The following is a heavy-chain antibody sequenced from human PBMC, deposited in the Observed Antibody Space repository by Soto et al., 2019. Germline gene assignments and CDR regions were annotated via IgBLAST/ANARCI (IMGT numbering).Heavy chain of an antibody. Sequence: QVQLVESGGGVVQPGRSLRLSCAASGFTFSSYAMHWVRQAPGKGLEWVAVISYDGSNKYYADSVKGRFTISRDNSKNTLYLQMTSLRAEDTAVYYCARESQGYQLLLHGDYWYFDLWGRGTLVTVSS. V-gene: IGHV3-30-3*01. CDR2: ISYDGSNK. CDR1: GFTFSSYA. J-gene: IGHJ2*01. CDR3: ARESQGYQLLLHGDYWYFDL. D-gene: IGHD2-2*01.